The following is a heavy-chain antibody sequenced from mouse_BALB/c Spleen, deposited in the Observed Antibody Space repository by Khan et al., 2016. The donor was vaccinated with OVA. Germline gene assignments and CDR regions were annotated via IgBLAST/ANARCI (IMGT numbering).Heavy chain of an antibody. D-gene: IGHD2-2*01. CDR1: GFSLTRFG. J-gene: IGHJ2*01. CDR2: IWADGTT. V-gene: IGHV2-9*02. CDR3: ARDGYYVDY. Sequence: QVRLQQSGPGLVAPSQSLSITCTVSGFSLTRFGVYWVRQPPGKGLEWLGVIWADGTTNYNSALMSRLSISKDNSKSQVFLNMNSLQTDDTAIFYCARDGYYVDYWGQGTTLTVSS.